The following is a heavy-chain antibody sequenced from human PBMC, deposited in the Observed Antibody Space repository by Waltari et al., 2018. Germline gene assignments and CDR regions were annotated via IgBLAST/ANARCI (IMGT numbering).Heavy chain of an antibody. Sequence: QVQLQESGPGLVKPSETLSLTCTVSGGSISSHYWSWIRQPPGTGLEWIGYIYYSGSTNYYPSLKSRVTISVDTSKNQFSLKLSSVTAADTAVYYCARVAYSSGWYGYYYYYMDVWGKGTTVTVSS. V-gene: IGHV4-59*11. CDR2: IYYSGST. CDR3: ARVAYSSGWYGYYYYYMDV. CDR1: GGSISSHY. J-gene: IGHJ6*03. D-gene: IGHD6-19*01.